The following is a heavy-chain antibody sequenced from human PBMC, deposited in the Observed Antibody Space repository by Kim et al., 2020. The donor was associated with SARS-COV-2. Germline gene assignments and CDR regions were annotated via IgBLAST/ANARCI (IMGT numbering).Heavy chain of an antibody. CDR1: GFGFSFYG. Sequence: GGSLRLSCAASGFGFSFYGMHWVRQAPGRGLEWVAFISDDGSNKMYGDSVKGRFTISRDNSKNTVSLQMNSLRVEDTAVYYCAKEHRTGSSWHFFDHWGQGTLVPVSS. CDR3: AKEHRTGSSWHFFDH. D-gene: IGHD6-13*01. V-gene: IGHV3-30*18. J-gene: IGHJ4*02. CDR2: ISDDGSNK.